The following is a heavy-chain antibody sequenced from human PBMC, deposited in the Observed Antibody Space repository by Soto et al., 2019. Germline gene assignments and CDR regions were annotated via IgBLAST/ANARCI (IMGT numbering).Heavy chain of an antibody. CDR3: ARARDFWSGYPPSYYYYGMDV. D-gene: IGHD3-3*01. CDR1: GDSVSSNSAA. Sequence: SQTLSLTCAISGDSVSSNSAAWSWIRQSPSRGLEWLGRTYYRSKWYNDYAVSVKSRITINPDTSKNQFSLQLNSVTPEDTAVYYCARARDFWSGYPPSYYYYGMDVWGQGTTVTVSS. J-gene: IGHJ6*02. V-gene: IGHV6-1*01. CDR2: TYYRSKWYN.